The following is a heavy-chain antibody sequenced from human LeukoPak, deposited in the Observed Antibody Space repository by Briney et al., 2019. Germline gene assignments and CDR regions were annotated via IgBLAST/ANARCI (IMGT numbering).Heavy chain of an antibody. J-gene: IGHJ4*02. Sequence: ASVKVSCKASGYTFTGYYMHWVRQAPGQGLEWKGWINPNSGGTNYAQKFQGRVTMTRDTSISTAYMELSRLRSDDTAVYYCARDRADFWSGYDYWGQGTLVTVSS. D-gene: IGHD3-3*01. CDR2: INPNSGGT. CDR3: ARDRADFWSGYDY. V-gene: IGHV1-2*02. CDR1: GYTFTGYY.